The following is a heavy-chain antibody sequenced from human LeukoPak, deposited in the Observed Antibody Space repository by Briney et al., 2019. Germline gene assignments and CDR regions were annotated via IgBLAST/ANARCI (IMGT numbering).Heavy chain of an antibody. CDR2: ISASSGST. CDR3: AKGPGSFWSAYYGMDV. CDR1: GFTFSSYA. J-gene: IGHJ6*02. V-gene: IGHV3-23*01. D-gene: IGHD3-3*01. Sequence: GGSLRLSWAASGFTFSSYAMNWVRQAPGKGLEWVSAISASSGSTYYADSVKGRFTISRDNSKNTLYLQMNSLRAEDTALYYCAKGPGSFWSAYYGMDVWGQGTTVTVSS.